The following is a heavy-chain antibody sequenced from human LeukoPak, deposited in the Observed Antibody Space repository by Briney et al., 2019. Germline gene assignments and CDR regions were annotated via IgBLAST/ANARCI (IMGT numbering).Heavy chain of an antibody. V-gene: IGHV4-61*01. CDR2: IYYSGST. J-gene: IGHJ6*03. D-gene: IGHD3-9*01. CDR3: ARVGYYDILTGYYTYYMDV. CDR1: GGSIRNYNNY. Sequence: PSETLSLTCIVSGGSIRNYNNYWGWIRQPPGKGLEWIGYIYYSGSTNYNPSLKSRVTISVDTSKNQFSLKLSSVTAADTAVYYCARVGYYDILTGYYTYYMDVWGKGTTVTVSS.